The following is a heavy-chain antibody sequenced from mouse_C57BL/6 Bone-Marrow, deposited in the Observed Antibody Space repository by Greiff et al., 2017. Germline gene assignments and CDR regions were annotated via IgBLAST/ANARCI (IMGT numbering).Heavy chain of an antibody. Sequence: EVQLQQSGAELVRPGSSVKMSCKTSGYTFTSYGINWVKQRPGQGLEWIGYIYIGNGYTEYNEKFKGKATLTSDTSSSTAYKPLRSLTSEDSAIDCCAREGIYYYGSSRYYAMDYWGQGTSVTVSS. CDR1: GYTFTSYG. CDR3: AREGIYYYGSSRYYAMDY. J-gene: IGHJ4*01. V-gene: IGHV1-58*01. D-gene: IGHD1-1*01. CDR2: IYIGNGYT.